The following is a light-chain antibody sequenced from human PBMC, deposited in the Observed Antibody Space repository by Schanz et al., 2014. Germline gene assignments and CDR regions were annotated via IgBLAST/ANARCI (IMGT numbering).Light chain of an antibody. CDR1: SSDVGGYNY. V-gene: IGLV2-11*01. Sequence: QSALTQPRSVSGSPGQSVAISCTGTSSDVGGYNYVSWYQHHPGKAPKLMIYDVSKRPSGVPDRFSGSKSGNTASLTISGLQAEDEADYYCSSYTTSSTPYVVFGGGTKLTVL. CDR3: SSYTTSSTPYVV. J-gene: IGLJ2*01. CDR2: DVS.